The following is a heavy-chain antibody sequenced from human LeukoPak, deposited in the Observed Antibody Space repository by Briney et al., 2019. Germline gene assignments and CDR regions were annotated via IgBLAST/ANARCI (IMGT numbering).Heavy chain of an antibody. V-gene: IGHV3-48*03. J-gene: IGHJ4*02. CDR3: ARRYISYGSLSLD. CDR1: GFTFSSYD. CDR2: ISSGGTTI. D-gene: IGHD1-1*01. Sequence: GGSLRLSCAASGFTFSSYDMNWVRQAPGKGLEWVSYISSGGTTIYYADSVKGRFTVSRDNAKNSLYLHINSLRAEDTAVYYCARRYISYGSLSLDWGQGTLVTVSS.